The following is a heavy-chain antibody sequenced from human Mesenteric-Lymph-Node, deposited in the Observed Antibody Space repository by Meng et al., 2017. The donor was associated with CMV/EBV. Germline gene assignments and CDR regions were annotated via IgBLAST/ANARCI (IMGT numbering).Heavy chain of an antibody. D-gene: IGHD2-2*02. J-gene: IGHJ6*02. CDR3: ARDVCSSTSCYTQNYYYYGMDV. V-gene: IGHV4-59*01. CDR2: IYYSGST. CDR1: GGSISSYY. Sequence: GSLRLSCTVSGGSISSYYWSWIRQPPGKGLEWIGYIYYSGSTNYNPSLKSRVTISVDTSKNQFSLKLSSVTAADTAVYYCARDVCSSTSCYTQNYYYYGMDVWGQGTTVTVSS.